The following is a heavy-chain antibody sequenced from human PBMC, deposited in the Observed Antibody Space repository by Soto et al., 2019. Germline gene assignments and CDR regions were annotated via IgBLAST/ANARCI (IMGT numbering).Heavy chain of an antibody. Sequence: QVQLVESGGGLVKPGGSLRLSCAASGFTFSDYYMSWIRQAPGKGLEWVSYITSSSSYTNYADSVKGRFTISRDNAKNSLSLQMNSLRAEDTAVYYCARDRHRYSGYDYVDYWGQGTLVTVSS. CDR3: ARDRHRYSGYDYVDY. CDR2: ITSSSSYT. CDR1: GFTFSDYY. V-gene: IGHV3-11*05. J-gene: IGHJ4*02. D-gene: IGHD5-12*01.